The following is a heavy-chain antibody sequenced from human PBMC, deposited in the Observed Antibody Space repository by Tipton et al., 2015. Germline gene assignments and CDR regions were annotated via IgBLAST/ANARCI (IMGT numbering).Heavy chain of an antibody. CDR3: ARASIIQGYYHDSSRYYLFNS. V-gene: IGHV4-59*01. D-gene: IGHD3-22*01. CDR1: DGSISSYY. J-gene: IGHJ1*01. CDR2: IYYSGST. Sequence: TLSLTCTVSDGSISSYYWSWIRQSPGEGLEWIGYIYYSGSTNYNPSLRSRVAMSMDTSKNQFSLKLSSVIAADTAVYYCARASIIQGYYHDSSRYYLFNSWGQGPLVTVSS.